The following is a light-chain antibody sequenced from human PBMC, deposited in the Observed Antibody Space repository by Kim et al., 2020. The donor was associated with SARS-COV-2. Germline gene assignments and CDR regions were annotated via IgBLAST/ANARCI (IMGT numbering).Light chain of an antibody. Sequence: TASVGDRVTITCRASQSSSSWLAWYQQKPGKAPKLLIYKASTLESGVPSRFSGSGAGTEFTLTSSSLQPDDFATYYCQQYNSYRTFGQGTKVDIK. V-gene: IGKV1-5*03. CDR2: KAS. CDR3: QQYNSYRT. CDR1: QSSSSW. J-gene: IGKJ1*01.